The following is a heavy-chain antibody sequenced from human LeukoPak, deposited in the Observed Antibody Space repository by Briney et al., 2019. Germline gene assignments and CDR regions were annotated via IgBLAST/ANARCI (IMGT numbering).Heavy chain of an antibody. CDR1: GFTFSSYA. D-gene: IGHD3-10*01. J-gene: IGHJ4*02. Sequence: GGSLRLSCAASGFTFSSYAMSWVRQAPGKGLEWVSAISGSGGSTYYADSVKGRFTISRDNAKNSLYLQMNSLRAEDTAVYYCAREYIMVRGVIITGPFDYWGQGTLVTVSS. CDR2: ISGSGGST. V-gene: IGHV3-23*01. CDR3: AREYIMVRGVIITGPFDY.